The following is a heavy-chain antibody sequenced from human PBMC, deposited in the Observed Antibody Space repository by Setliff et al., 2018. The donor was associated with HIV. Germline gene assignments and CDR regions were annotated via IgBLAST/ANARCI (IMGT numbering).Heavy chain of an antibody. CDR2: IWYEGLKK. CDR3: ASDTSGWPNWFDP. CDR1: GFSLSNYA. D-gene: IGHD6-19*01. Sequence: GGSLRLSCAASGFSLSNYAMHWVRQAPGKGPQWVAVIWYEGLKKYYADSVQGRFTVSRDNSKNTLYLQMNSLRAEDTAVYYCASDTSGWPNWFDPWGRGTLVTVSS. V-gene: IGHV3-33*01. J-gene: IGHJ5*02.